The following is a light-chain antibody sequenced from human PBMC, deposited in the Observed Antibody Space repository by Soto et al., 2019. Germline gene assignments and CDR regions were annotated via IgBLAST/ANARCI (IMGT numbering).Light chain of an antibody. CDR2: GAS. CDR1: QSVSSN. CDR3: QQYNNWPPRA. V-gene: IGKV3-15*01. J-gene: IGKJ1*01. Sequence: EIVMTQSPATLSVSPGERATLSCRASQSVSSNLAWYQQKPGQAPRLLIYGASTRATGIPARFSGSGSGTEFTLTISSLQSEDFAVYYCQQYNNWPPRAFVPGTKVDIK.